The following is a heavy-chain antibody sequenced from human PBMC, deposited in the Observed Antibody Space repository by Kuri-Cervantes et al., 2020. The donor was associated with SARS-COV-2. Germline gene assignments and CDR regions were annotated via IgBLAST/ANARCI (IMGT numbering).Heavy chain of an antibody. CDR1: GYTFTSYG. J-gene: IGHJ4*02. V-gene: IGHV5-10-1*01. CDR3: ARLLEGSGSGYDYVWGHYRYSPYSDY. CDR2: IDPRDSHT. D-gene: IGHD3-16*02. Sequence: GESLKISCKASGYTFTSYGITWVRQMPGKGLEWMGRIDPRDSHTNYSPSFQGHVTMSVDNHMSTAYLQWSSLEASDTAMYYCARLLEGSGSGYDYVWGHYRYSPYSDYWGQGSLVTVSS.